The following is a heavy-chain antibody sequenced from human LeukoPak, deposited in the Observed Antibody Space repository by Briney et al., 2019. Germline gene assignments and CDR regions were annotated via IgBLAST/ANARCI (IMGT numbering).Heavy chain of an antibody. Sequence: SVKVSCKASGGTFSSYAISWVRQAPGQGLEWMGRIIPILGIANYAQKFQGRVTITADESTSTAYMELSSLRSEDTAVYYCAREGTTRRRDAFDIWGQGTMVTVSS. V-gene: IGHV1-69*04. D-gene: IGHD1-1*01. CDR1: GGTFSSYA. CDR3: AREGTTRRRDAFDI. J-gene: IGHJ3*02. CDR2: IIPILGIA.